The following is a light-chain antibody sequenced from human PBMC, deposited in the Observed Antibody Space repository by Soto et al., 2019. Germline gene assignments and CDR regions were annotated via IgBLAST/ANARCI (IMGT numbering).Light chain of an antibody. Sequence: EIVMTQSPATLSLSPGERATLSCRASQSISSSSLSWYQQKPGQAPRLLIYGASTMATGIPARFSGSGSGTDFSLTITSLQPEDFAVYYCQQDYNLPYTFGQGAKLEIK. J-gene: IGKJ2*01. V-gene: IGKV3D-7*01. CDR1: QSISSSS. CDR2: GAS. CDR3: QQDYNLPYT.